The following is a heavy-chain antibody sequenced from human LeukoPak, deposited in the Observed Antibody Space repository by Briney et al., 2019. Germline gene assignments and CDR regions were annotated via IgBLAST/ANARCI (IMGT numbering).Heavy chain of an antibody. CDR1: GESFSGYY. J-gene: IGHJ4*02. CDR3: ARGSRQWLVDY. CDR2: INHSGST. V-gene: IGHV4-34*01. Sequence: SETLSLTCAVYGESFSGYYWSWIRQPPGKGLEWIGEINHSGSTNYNPSLKSRVTISVDTSKNQFSLKLSSVTAADTAVYYCARGSRQWLVDYWGQGTLVTVSS. D-gene: IGHD6-19*01.